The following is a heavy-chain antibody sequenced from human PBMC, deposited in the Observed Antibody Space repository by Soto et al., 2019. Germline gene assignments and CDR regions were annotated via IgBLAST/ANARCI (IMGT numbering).Heavy chain of an antibody. Sequence: QVQLVESGGGVVQPGRSLRLSCAASGYTFSSYGMHWVRQAPRKGLEWVAVIWYDGSNKYYADSVKGRFTISRDNSKNTLYLQMNSLRAEDTAVYYCARDGAAIVVGYYFDYWGQGTLVTVSS. CDR3: ARDGAAIVVGYYFDY. CDR2: IWYDGSNK. J-gene: IGHJ4*02. V-gene: IGHV3-33*01. D-gene: IGHD3-22*01. CDR1: GYTFSSYG.